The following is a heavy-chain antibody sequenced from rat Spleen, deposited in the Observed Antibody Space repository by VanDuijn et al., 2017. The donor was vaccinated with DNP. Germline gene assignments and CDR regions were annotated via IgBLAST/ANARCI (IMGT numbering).Heavy chain of an antibody. D-gene: IGHD1-2*01. V-gene: IGHV5-7*01. Sequence: EVQLVESGGGFVRPGRSLTLSCAASGFTFSDFNMAWVRQAPKQGLEWVATISYDGRSTYYRDSVKGRFTISRDNAKSTLYLQMDSLRSDDTATYYCAARYSSSWFAYWGQGTLVTVSS. CDR3: AARYSSSWFAY. CDR2: ISYDGRST. CDR1: GFTFSDFN. J-gene: IGHJ3*01.